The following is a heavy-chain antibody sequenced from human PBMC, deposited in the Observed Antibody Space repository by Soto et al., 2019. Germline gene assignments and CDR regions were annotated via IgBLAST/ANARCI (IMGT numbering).Heavy chain of an antibody. CDR2: ISHDGSNT. CDR1: GFTFSNYG. D-gene: IGHD3-22*01. CDR3: VRATYFSDSSGYTRCLDY. Sequence: GGSLRLSCAASGFTFSNYGMHWVRQAPGKGLEWLAFISHDGSNTYYADSVKGRFTISRDNSKNTLYLQMNSLRAEDTAVYYCVRATYFSDSSGYTRCLDYWGQGTLVTISS. V-gene: IGHV3-30*03. J-gene: IGHJ4*02.